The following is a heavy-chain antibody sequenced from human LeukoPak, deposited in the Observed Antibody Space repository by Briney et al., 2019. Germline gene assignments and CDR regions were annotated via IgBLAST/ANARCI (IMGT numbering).Heavy chain of an antibody. Sequence: SETLSLTCTVSGGSISSYYWSRIRQPPGKGLEWIGYIYHSGSTYYNPSLKSRVTISVDRSKNQFSLKLSSVTAADTAVYYCARVISSSWYSFDYWGQGTLVTVSS. CDR1: GGSISSYY. CDR2: IYHSGST. J-gene: IGHJ4*02. V-gene: IGHV4-59*12. D-gene: IGHD6-13*01. CDR3: ARVISSSWYSFDY.